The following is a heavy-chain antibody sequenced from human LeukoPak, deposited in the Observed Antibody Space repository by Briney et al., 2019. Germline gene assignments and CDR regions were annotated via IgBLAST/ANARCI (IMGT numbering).Heavy chain of an antibody. CDR2: LNPSGGSI. V-gene: IGHV1-46*01. J-gene: IGHJ4*02. Sequence: ASVKVSCKASGYTFTSYYMHWVRQAPGQGLEWLGILNPSGGSISYAQTFQGRVTMTRDTSTSTVYMELSCLRSEDTAVYYCARADSDSSGYADWGQGTLVAVSS. D-gene: IGHD3-22*01. CDR1: GYTFTSYY. CDR3: ARADSDSSGYAD.